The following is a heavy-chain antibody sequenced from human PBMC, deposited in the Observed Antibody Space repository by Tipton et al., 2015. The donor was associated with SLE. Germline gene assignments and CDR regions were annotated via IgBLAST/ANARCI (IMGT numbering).Heavy chain of an antibody. V-gene: IGHV4-34*01. CDR3: ARGAKERITLVRVRPYYFDY. J-gene: IGHJ4*01. Sequence: TLSLTCAVYGGSFSIYYWSWIRQPPGKGLEWIGEINHSGGTNYNPSLKSRVTISVDTSNNQLSLKLTSVTAADTAVYYCARGAKERITLVRVRPYYFDYWGQGSLVTVSS. D-gene: IGHD3-10*01. CDR2: INHSGGT. CDR1: GGSFSIYY.